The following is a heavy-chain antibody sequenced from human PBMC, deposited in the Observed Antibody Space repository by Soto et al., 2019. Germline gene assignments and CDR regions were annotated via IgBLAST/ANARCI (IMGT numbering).Heavy chain of an antibody. CDR1: GGTFSSYA. CDR2: IIANYGTT. CDR3: ATALITGTAQGFDP. J-gene: IGHJ5*02. V-gene: IGHV1-69*06. Sequence: ASVKVSCKASGGTFSSYAISWVRQAPGQGLEWMGWIIANYGTTIYAQKFQGRVTMTEDTSTDTAYMELSSLRSEDTAVYYCATALITGTAQGFDPWGQGTLVTVSS. D-gene: IGHD1-7*01.